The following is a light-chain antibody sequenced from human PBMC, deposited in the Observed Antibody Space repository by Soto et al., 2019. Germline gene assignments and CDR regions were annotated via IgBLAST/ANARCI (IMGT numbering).Light chain of an antibody. J-gene: IGKJ5*01. Sequence: DIQMTQSPSTLSASLGDRVTITCRASQNINSWLAWYQHKPWKAPNLLIYKASSLENGVPSRFSGSGSGTDFSLTINRLEPEDFAVYYCQQYGSSPKTFGQGTRLEIK. CDR2: KAS. CDR1: QNINSW. V-gene: IGKV1-5*03. CDR3: QQYGSSPKT.